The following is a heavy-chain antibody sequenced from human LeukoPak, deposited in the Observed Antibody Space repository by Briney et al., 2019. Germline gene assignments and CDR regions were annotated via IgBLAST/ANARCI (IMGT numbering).Heavy chain of an antibody. CDR1: GYTFTSYA. V-gene: IGHV1-69*04. D-gene: IGHD6-19*01. Sequence: RRASVKVSCEASGYTFTSYAISWVRQAPGQGLEWMGRIIPILGIANYAQKFQGRVTITADKSTSTAYMELSSLRSEDTAVYYCASKAGTDFDYWGQGTLVTVSS. CDR3: ASKAGTDFDY. CDR2: IIPILGIA. J-gene: IGHJ4*02.